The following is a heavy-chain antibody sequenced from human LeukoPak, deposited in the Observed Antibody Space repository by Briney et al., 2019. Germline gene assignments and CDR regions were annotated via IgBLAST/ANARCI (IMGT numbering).Heavy chain of an antibody. CDR2: IGGSGGST. Sequence: PWGSLRLSCASPGFTFSSYAMSWVRQAPGKGLGWVSAIGGSGGSTYYADSVKGRFTISRDNSKNALYLQMNSLRAEDTAVYYCAQRDSSGYYTYLDYWGQGTLVTVSS. D-gene: IGHD3-22*01. V-gene: IGHV3-23*01. CDR1: GFTFSSYA. J-gene: IGHJ4*02. CDR3: AQRDSSGYYTYLDY.